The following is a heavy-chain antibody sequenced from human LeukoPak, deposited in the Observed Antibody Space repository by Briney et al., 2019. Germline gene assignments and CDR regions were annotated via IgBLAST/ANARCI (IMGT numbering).Heavy chain of an antibody. CDR3: AMSSNSWYYFDY. CDR2: ISDGGKTK. V-gene: IGHV3-48*03. CDR1: GFTFRSSE. Sequence: GGSLRLSCAASGFTFRSSEMNWVRQAPGKGLEWVSYISDGGKTKYYADSVTGRFTISRDNSKNMLYLQLNSLRAEDTAVYYCAMSSNSWYYFDYWGQGSLVTVSS. D-gene: IGHD2-2*01. J-gene: IGHJ4*02.